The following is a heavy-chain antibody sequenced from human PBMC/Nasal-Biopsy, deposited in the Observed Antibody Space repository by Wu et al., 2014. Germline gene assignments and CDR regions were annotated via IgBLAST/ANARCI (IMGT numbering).Heavy chain of an antibody. J-gene: IGHJ5*02. CDR1: GDSVSSNSAA. Sequence: AISGDSVSSNSAAWNWIRQSPSRGLEWLGRTYYRSKWYTDYAVSVQSRITIHPDTSKNQFSLQLNSVTPEDSAVYYCAGDFSWTPGWALDPWGQGTRVTVSS. CDR2: TYYRSKWYT. CDR3: AGDFSWTPGWALDP. V-gene: IGHV6-1*01. D-gene: IGHD2-2*01.